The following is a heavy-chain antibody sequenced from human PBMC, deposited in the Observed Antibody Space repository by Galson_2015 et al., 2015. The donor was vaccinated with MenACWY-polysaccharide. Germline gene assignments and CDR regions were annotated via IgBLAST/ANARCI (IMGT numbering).Heavy chain of an antibody. CDR3: ARGGKYYYDSSGYLNWFDP. J-gene: IGHJ5*02. D-gene: IGHD3-22*01. CDR2: MNPNSGNS. CDR1: GYTFSSYD. V-gene: IGHV1-8*01. Sequence: SVKVSCKASGYTFSSYDINWVRQTTGQGLEWMGRMNPNSGNSGYAQKFQGRVTMTRNTSISIAYMELSSLRSEDTAVYYCARGGKYYYDSSGYLNWFDPWGQGTLVLVSS.